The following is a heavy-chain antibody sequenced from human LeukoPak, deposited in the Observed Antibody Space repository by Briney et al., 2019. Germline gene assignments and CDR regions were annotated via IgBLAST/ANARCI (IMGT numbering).Heavy chain of an antibody. D-gene: IGHD3-9*01. V-gene: IGHV1-69*01. CDR1: GGTFSSYD. Sequence: ASVKVSCKASGGTFSSYDISWVRQAPGQGLEWMGGIIPIFGTANYAQKFQGRVTITADESTSTAYMELSSLRSEDTAVYYCARVGVEGYFDWLLNYWGQGTLVTVSS. CDR3: ARVGVEGYFDWLLNY. J-gene: IGHJ4*02. CDR2: IIPIFGTA.